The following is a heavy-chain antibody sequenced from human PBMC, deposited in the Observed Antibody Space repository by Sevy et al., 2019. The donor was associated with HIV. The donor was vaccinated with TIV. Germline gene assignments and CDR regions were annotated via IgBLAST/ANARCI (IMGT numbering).Heavy chain of an antibody. D-gene: IGHD6-19*01. CDR3: ARRVTVAGIDY. CDR2: ISSSSSYI. V-gene: IGHV3-21*01. CDR1: GFTFSSYS. Sequence: GGSLRLSCAASGFTFSSYSMNWVRQAPGMGLEWVSSISSSSSYIYYADSVKGRFTISRDNAKNSLYLQMNSLRAEDTAVYYCARRVTVAGIDYWGQGTLVTVSS. J-gene: IGHJ4*02.